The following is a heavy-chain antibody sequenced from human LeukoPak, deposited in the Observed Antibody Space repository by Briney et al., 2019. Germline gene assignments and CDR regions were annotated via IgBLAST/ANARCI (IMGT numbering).Heavy chain of an antibody. CDR1: GGSITIGSDF. V-gene: IGHV4-61*02. D-gene: IGHD5-18*01. J-gene: IGHJ4*02. CDR2: VNTSGII. CDR3: ARDVRGYSYGSFDY. Sequence: PSETLSLTCTVSGGSITIGSDFWSWVRQPAGKGLEWIGRVNTSGIIKYNPSLKSRVTISIDMSKNQFSLRLISVTAADTAVYYCARDVRGYSYGSFDYWGQGTLVTVSS.